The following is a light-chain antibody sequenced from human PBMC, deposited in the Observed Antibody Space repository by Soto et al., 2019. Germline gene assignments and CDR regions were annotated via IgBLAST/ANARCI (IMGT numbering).Light chain of an antibody. CDR3: EAWDDSLNGLYV. CDR1: SSNIGINT. J-gene: IGLJ1*01. Sequence: QSVLTQPPSASGTPGQRVTISCSGSSSNIGINTVNWYQRVPGTAPKLLIYTDNQRPSGVPDRFSGSKSGTSASLAISGLQSEDEADYYCEAWDDSLNGLYVFGTGTKVTVL. V-gene: IGLV1-44*01. CDR2: TDN.